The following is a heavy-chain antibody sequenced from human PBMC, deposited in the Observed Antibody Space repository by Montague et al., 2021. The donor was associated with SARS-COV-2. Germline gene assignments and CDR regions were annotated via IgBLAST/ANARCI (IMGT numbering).Heavy chain of an antibody. CDR1: GFTFSSYA. CDR3: AEAYSSSWWNWFDP. D-gene: IGHD6-13*01. CDR2: IHNGDGNT. J-gene: IGHJ5*02. Sequence: SLRLSCAASGFTFSSYAMSWVRQAPGKGLEWVSVIHNGDGNTYYGDSVKGRFTISRDNSKNTLYLQMNSLRAEDTAVYYCAEAYSSSWWNWFDPWGQGTLVTVSS. V-gene: IGHV3-23*03.